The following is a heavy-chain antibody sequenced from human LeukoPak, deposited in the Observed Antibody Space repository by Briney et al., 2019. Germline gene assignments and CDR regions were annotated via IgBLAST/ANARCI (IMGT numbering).Heavy chain of an antibody. V-gene: IGHV4-59*08. D-gene: IGHD6-13*01. CDR1: GGSISNYY. CDR3: ARYSSSVLATGGTSRWFDP. Sequence: SETLSLTCTVSGGSISNYYWSWIRQPPGKGLEWIGYIYSSGSTNYNPPLKSRVTISVGTSKNQFSLRLSSVTAADTAVYYCARYSSSVLATGGTSRWFDPWGQGTLVTVSS. J-gene: IGHJ5*02. CDR2: IYSSGST.